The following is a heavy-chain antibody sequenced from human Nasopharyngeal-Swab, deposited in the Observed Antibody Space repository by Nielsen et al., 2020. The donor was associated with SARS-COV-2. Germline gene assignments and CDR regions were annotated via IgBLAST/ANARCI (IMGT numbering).Heavy chain of an antibody. Sequence: WIRQPPGKGLEWIGYIYYSGSTYYNPSLKSRVTISVDTSKNQFSLKLSSVTAADTAVYYCARDRVVPAAMWAYYYYYGMDVWGQGTPVTVSS. CDR2: IYYSGST. CDR3: ARDRVVPAAMWAYYYYYGMDV. J-gene: IGHJ6*02. D-gene: IGHD2-2*01. V-gene: IGHV4-31*02.